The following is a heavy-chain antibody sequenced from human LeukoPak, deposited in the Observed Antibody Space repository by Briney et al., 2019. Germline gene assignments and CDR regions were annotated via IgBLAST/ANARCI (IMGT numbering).Heavy chain of an antibody. Sequence: KSGGSLRLSCAASGFTFSSYSMNWVRQAPGKGLEWVSSISSSSSYIYYADSVKGRFTISRDNAKNSLYLQMNSLRAEDTAVYYCARDRHTVGATNYYYYGMDVWGQGTTVTVSS. D-gene: IGHD1-26*01. CDR3: ARDRHTVGATNYYYYGMDV. CDR1: GFTFSSYS. CDR2: ISSSSSYI. V-gene: IGHV3-21*01. J-gene: IGHJ6*02.